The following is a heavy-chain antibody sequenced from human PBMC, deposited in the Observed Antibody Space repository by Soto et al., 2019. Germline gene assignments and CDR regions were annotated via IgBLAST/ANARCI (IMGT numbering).Heavy chain of an antibody. CDR2: ISYDGSNK. J-gene: IGHJ4*02. V-gene: IGHV3-30*18. CDR3: AKDRGVRPYSSSWDFDY. D-gene: IGHD6-13*01. CDR1: GFTFSSYA. Sequence: GGSLRLSCAASGFTFSSYAMKWVRQAPGKGLEWVAVISYDGSNKYYADSVKGRFTISRDNSKNTLYLQMNSLRAEDTAVYYCAKDRGVRPYSSSWDFDYWGQGTLVTVSS.